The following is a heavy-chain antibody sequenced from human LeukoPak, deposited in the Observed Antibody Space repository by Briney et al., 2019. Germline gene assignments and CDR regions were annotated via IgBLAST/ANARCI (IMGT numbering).Heavy chain of an antibody. D-gene: IGHD2-15*01. CDR2: IIPIFGTA. CDR3: ARDLPLGSYYYYGMDV. J-gene: IGHJ6*02. V-gene: IGHV1-69*01. Sequence: ASVKVSCKASGGTFSSYAISWVRQAPGQGLEWMGGIIPIFGTANYAQKFQGRVTITADESTSTAYMELSSLRSEDTAVYYCARDLPLGSYYYYGMDVWGQGTTVTVSS. CDR1: GGTFSSYA.